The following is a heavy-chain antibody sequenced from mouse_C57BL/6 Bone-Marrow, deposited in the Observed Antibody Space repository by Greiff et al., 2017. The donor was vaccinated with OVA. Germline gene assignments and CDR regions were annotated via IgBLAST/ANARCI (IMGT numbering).Heavy chain of an antibody. CDR3: ARYDYDGD. CDR2: IYPSDSET. D-gene: IGHD2-4*01. CDR1: GYTFTSYW. V-gene: IGHV1-61*01. J-gene: IGHJ2*01. Sequence: QVQLQQPGAELVRPGSSVKLSCKASGYTFTSYWMDWVKQRPGQGLEWIGNIYPSDSETHYNQKFKDKATLTVDKSSSTAYMQLSRLPSEDSAVYYCARYDYDGDWGKGTTLTVSS.